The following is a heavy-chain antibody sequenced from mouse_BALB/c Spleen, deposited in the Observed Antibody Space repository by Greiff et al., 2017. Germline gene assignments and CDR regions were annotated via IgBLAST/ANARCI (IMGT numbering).Heavy chain of an antibody. D-gene: IGHD2-3*01. CDR2: IYPGNSDT. V-gene: IGHV1-5*01. CDR3: TPIYDGYYWFAY. CDR1: GYTFTSYW. J-gene: IGHJ3*01. Sequence: EVQLQQSGTVLARPGASVKMSCKASGYTFTSYWMHWVKQRPGQGLEWIGAIYPGNSDTSYNQKFKGKAKLTAVTSTSTAYMELSSLTNEDSAVYYGTPIYDGYYWFAYWGQGTLVTVSA.